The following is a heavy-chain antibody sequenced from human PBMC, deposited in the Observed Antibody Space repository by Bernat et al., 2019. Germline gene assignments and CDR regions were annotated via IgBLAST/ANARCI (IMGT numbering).Heavy chain of an antibody. Sequence: QVQLVESGGGVVQPGRSLRLSCAASGFTFSSYAMRWVRQAPGKGLEWVAVISYDGSNKYYADSVKGRFTISRDNSKNTLYLQMNSLRAEDTAVYYCARDGLSYGSGYYSWVDYWGQGTLVTVSS. CDR1: GFTFSSYA. V-gene: IGHV3-30-3*01. J-gene: IGHJ4*02. CDR3: ARDGLSYGSGYYSWVDY. CDR2: ISYDGSNK. D-gene: IGHD3-22*01.